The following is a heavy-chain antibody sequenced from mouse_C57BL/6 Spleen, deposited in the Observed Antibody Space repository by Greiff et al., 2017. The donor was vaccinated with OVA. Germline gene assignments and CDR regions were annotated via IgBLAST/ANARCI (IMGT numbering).Heavy chain of an antibody. D-gene: IGHD2-4*01. CDR2: IDPETGGT. J-gene: IGHJ2*01. CDR1: GYTFTDYE. Sequence: LVESGAELVRPGASVTLSCKASGYTFTDYEMHWVKQTPVHGLEWIGAIDPETGGTAYNQKFKGKAILTADKSSSTAYMELRSLTSEDSAVYYCTKGIYYDYDGYWGQGTTLTVSS. V-gene: IGHV1-15*01. CDR3: TKGIYYDYDGY.